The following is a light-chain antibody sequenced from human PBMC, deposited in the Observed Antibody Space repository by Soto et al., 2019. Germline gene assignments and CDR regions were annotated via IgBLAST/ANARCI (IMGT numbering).Light chain of an antibody. CDR2: EVS. J-gene: IGLJ2*01. Sequence: SALTQPPSASGSPGQSVTISRTGTSSDVGGYNYVSWYQQHPGKAPKVMIYEVSKRPSGVPDRFSGSKSGNTASLTVSGLQAEDEADYYCSSYAGSNTVVFGGGTKLTVL. V-gene: IGLV2-8*01. CDR3: SSYAGSNTVV. CDR1: SSDVGGYNY.